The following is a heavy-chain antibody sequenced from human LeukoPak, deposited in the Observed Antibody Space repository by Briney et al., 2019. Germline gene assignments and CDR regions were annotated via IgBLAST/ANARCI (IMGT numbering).Heavy chain of an antibody. CDR1: GGSISTAY. D-gene: IGHD1-26*01. CDR2: IHYSGHT. J-gene: IGHJ4*02. V-gene: IGHV4-59*08. Sequence: SETLSLTCTASGGSISTAYWSWIRQPPGKGLEYIAFIHYSGHTNYNPSLKSRVTISIDTSKNQFSLKLSSVTAADTAVYFCARLGKEVTYTAYYLDYWGQGTLVTVSS. CDR3: ARLGKEVTYTAYYLDY.